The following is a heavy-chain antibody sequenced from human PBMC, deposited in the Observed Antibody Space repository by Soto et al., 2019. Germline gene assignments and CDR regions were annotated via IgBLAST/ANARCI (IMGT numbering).Heavy chain of an antibody. Sequence: KASETLSLTCTVSGGSISSGDYYWSWIRQPPGKGLEWIGYIYYSGSTYYNPSLKSRVTISVDTSKNQFSLKLSSVTAADTAVYYCARDTVDYYDSSWGQGTLVTVSS. CDR2: IYYSGST. J-gene: IGHJ4*02. D-gene: IGHD3-22*01. CDR3: ARDTVDYYDSS. V-gene: IGHV4-30-4*01. CDR1: GGSISSGDYY.